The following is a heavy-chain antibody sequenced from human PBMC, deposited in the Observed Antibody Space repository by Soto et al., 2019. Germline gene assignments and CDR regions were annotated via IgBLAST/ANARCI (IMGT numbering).Heavy chain of an antibody. Sequence: EVQLVESGGALVQPGGSLRLSCAASGFTVSNNYMNWVRQAPGKGLEWVSLIYSGGTTSYADSVKGRFTIPRDSSKNTLNLQMNSLRAEDTAVYYCARNSGSKLGPRTAGEGHWGQGTLVTVSS. CDR3: ARNSGSKLGPRTAGEGH. CDR2: IYSGGTT. D-gene: IGHD7-27*01. V-gene: IGHV3-66*01. CDR1: GFTVSNNY. J-gene: IGHJ4*02.